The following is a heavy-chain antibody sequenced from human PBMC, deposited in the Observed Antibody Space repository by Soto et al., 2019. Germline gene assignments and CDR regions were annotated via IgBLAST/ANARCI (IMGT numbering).Heavy chain of an antibody. D-gene: IGHD4-17*01. CDR1: GFTFSSYG. Sequence: GGSLRLSCAASGFTFSSYGMHWVRQAPGKGLEWVAVIWYDGSNKYYADSVKGRFTISRDNSKNTLYLQMNSLRAEDTAVYYCARDVTVTTVLYYYYGMDVWGQGTTVTVSS. V-gene: IGHV3-33*01. CDR2: IWYDGSNK. J-gene: IGHJ6*02. CDR3: ARDVTVTTVLYYYYGMDV.